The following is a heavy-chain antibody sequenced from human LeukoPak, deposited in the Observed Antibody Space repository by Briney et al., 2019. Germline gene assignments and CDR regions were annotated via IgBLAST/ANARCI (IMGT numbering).Heavy chain of an antibody. CDR1: GGSFSGYY. D-gene: IGHD3-3*01. CDR3: ARAQGITIFGVVIGKYYFDY. J-gene: IGHJ4*02. V-gene: IGHV4-34*01. CDR2: INHSGST. Sequence: PSETLSLTCAVYGGSFSGYYWSWLRQPPGKGLEWIGEINHSGSTNYKPSLKSRVTMSVDTSKKQFSLKLSSVTAADTAVYYCARAQGITIFGVVIGKYYFDYWGQGTLVTVSS.